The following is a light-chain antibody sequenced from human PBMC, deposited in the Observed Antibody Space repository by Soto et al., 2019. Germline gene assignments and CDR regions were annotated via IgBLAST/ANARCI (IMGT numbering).Light chain of an antibody. CDR3: QHART. V-gene: IGKV1-5*03. Sequence: EIQMTQSPSTLSSSVGDRVTITCRTSQSVSKWLAWYQQKPGKAPKLLIYRASSLESGVPSRFSGGASGTECTLTISGLQADDYATYNSQHARTFGQGTKVEIK. J-gene: IGKJ1*01. CDR2: RAS. CDR1: QSVSKW.